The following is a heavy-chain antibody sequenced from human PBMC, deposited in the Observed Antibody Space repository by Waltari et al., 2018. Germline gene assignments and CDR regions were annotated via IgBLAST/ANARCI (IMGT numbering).Heavy chain of an antibody. V-gene: IGHV1-69*12. CDR3: ASQAYCSSTSCSLYWYFDL. Sequence: QVQLVQSGAEVKKPGSSVKVSCKASGGTFSSYAISWVRQAPGQGLEWMGGIIPIFGTANYAQKFQGRVTITADESTSTAYMELSSLRSEDTAVYYCASQAYCSSTSCSLYWYFDLWGRGTLVTVSS. D-gene: IGHD2-2*01. CDR2: IIPIFGTA. J-gene: IGHJ2*01. CDR1: GGTFSSYA.